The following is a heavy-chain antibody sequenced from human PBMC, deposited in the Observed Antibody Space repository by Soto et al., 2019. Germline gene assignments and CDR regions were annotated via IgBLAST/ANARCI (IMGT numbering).Heavy chain of an antibody. V-gene: IGHV3-30-3*01. CDR2: ISYDGSNK. J-gene: IGHJ3*02. CDR1: GFTFSSYA. CDR3: ARDSPAYYDFWSGGAFDI. D-gene: IGHD3-3*01. Sequence: GGSLRLSCAASGFTFSSYAMHWVRQAPGKGLEWVAVISYDGSNKYYADSVKGRFTISRDNSKNTLYLQMNSLRAEDTAVYYCARDSPAYYDFWSGGAFDIWGQGTMVTVSS.